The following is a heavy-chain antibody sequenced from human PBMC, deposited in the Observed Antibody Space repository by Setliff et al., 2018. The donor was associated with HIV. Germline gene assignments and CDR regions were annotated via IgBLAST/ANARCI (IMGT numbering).Heavy chain of an antibody. Sequence: PGGSLRLSCAASGFSFSSYGMHWVRQAPGKGLEWVAVISYDGSEKYYADSVKGRFTISRDNSKNTLYLQMNSLGADDTAVYFCATSPDGDCATTNCANWFDPWGQGILVTVS. CDR2: ISYDGSEK. CDR3: ATSPDGDCATTNCANWFDP. J-gene: IGHJ5*02. V-gene: IGHV3-30*03. CDR1: GFSFSSYG. D-gene: IGHD4-17*01.